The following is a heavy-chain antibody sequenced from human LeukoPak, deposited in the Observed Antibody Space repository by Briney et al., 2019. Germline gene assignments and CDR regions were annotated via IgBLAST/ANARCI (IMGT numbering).Heavy chain of an antibody. CDR2: IYNTGST. Sequence: PSETLSLTCTVSGGSISTYYWSWIRQPPGKGLEWIGYIYNTGSTNYNPSLKSRVTISVDTSKNQFSLKLSSVTAADTALYYCARGGRSGTYSSPYYFDYWGQGTLVTVSS. J-gene: IGHJ4*02. D-gene: IGHD1-26*01. CDR3: ARGGRSGTYSSPYYFDY. V-gene: IGHV4-59*12. CDR1: GGSISTYY.